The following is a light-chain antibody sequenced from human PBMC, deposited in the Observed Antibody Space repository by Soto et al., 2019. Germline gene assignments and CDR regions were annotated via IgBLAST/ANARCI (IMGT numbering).Light chain of an antibody. CDR2: LGS. CDR1: QSLLHSNGYNY. CDR3: LQAVTAPT. Sequence: DIVMTQSPLSLPVTPGEPASISCRSSQSLLHSNGYNYLDWYLQKPGQSPQLLIYLGSNRASGVAERFSGSGGGKYITLIISRVAAEDVGDYCWLQAVTAPTFGQGTKLEIK. J-gene: IGKJ2*01. V-gene: IGKV2-28*01.